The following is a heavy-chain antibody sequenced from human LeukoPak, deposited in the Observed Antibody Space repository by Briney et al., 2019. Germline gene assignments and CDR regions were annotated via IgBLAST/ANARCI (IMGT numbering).Heavy chain of an antibody. D-gene: IGHD5-18*01. J-gene: IGHJ6*02. CDR2: ISAYNGNT. Sequence: GASVKVSCKASGYSFSTYGISWVRQAPGQGLEWMGWISAYNGNTNYAQRLQGRVTMTTDTSTSTAYIELSSLRSEDTAVYYCARDERGYSYGQSGYGMDVWGQGTTVTVSS. V-gene: IGHV1-18*01. CDR1: GYSFSTYG. CDR3: ARDERGYSYGQSGYGMDV.